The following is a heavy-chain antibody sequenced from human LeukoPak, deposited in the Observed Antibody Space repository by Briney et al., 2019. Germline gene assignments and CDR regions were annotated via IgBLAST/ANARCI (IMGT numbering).Heavy chain of an antibody. V-gene: IGHV5-51*01. J-gene: IGHJ4*02. CDR1: EYRSTTHW. CDR2: IYPDDSDI. CDR3: VTGSEPWEYYFDS. Sequence: GESLKISCKGSEYRSTTHWIGWVRQMPGKGLEWMGVIYPDDSDIRYSPSFQGRVTISADKSISTAYLRWSSLKTSDTAIYCCVTGSEPWEYYFDSWGQGTLVTVSS. D-gene: IGHD2/OR15-2a*01.